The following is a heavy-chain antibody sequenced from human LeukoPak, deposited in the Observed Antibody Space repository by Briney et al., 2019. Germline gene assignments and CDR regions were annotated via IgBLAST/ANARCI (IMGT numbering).Heavy chain of an antibody. J-gene: IGHJ3*02. CDR1: GFTFSSYG. CDR2: INTSGGTT. D-gene: IGHD5-18*01. Sequence: GGSLRLSCAASGFTFSSYGMSWVRQAPGKGLEWVSGINTSGGTTYYADSVKGRFTISRGNSKNTLYLQMNSLRADDTAAYYCAKDPPTVMANAFHIWGQGTMVTVSS. CDR3: AKDPPTVMANAFHI. V-gene: IGHV3-23*01.